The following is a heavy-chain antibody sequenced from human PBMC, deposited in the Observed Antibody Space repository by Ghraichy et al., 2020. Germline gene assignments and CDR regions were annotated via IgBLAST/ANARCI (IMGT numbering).Heavy chain of an antibody. CDR2: IKQDGSEK. V-gene: IGHV3-7*01. Sequence: GESLNISCAASGFSFSSYWMTWVRQAPGKGLEWVANIKQDGSEKYYVDFVKGRFTISRDNAKNSLYLQMNSLRAEDTAVYYCARWGTYRNDAFDIWGQGTMVTVPS. D-gene: IGHD3-16*02. CDR3: ARWGTYRNDAFDI. CDR1: GFSFSSYW. J-gene: IGHJ3*02.